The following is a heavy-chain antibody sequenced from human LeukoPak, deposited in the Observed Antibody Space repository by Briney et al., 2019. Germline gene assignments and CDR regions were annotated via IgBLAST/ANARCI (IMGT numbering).Heavy chain of an antibody. CDR2: ISSSGSTI. J-gene: IGHJ5*02. V-gene: IGHV3-48*03. CDR3: ARGLAVAGDGSWFDP. CDR1: GFTFSSYE. Sequence: GGSLRLSCAASGFTFSSYEMNWVRQAPGKGLEWVSYISSSGSTIYYADSVKGRFTISRDNAKNSLCLQMNSLRAEDTAVYYCARGLAVAGDGSWFDPWGQGTLVTVSS. D-gene: IGHD6-19*01.